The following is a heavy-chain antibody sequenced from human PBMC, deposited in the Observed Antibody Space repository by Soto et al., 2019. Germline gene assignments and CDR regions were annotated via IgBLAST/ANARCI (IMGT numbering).Heavy chain of an antibody. CDR1: GGPITSGAYY. Sequence: PSETLSLTCTVSGGPITSGAYYWTWIRQHPGKGLELIGSIYYSGSTNGNPSLKSRVTVSLDTSKNQFSLKMRSVTAADTAVYFCARFSIAMGGMEVGGQGTTVTVS. CDR3: ARFSIAMGGMEV. CDR2: IYYSGST. V-gene: IGHV4-31*03. J-gene: IGHJ6*02. D-gene: IGHD3-10*01.